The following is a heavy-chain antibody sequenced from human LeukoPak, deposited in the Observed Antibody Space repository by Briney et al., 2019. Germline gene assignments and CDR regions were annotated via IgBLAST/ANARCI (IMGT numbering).Heavy chain of an antibody. V-gene: IGHV1-69*13. CDR2: IIPIFGTA. CDR1: GGTFSSYA. J-gene: IGHJ4*02. CDR3: ARAARGSSSFDY. Sequence: VASVKVSCKASGGTFSSYAISWVRQAPGQGLEWMGGIIPIFGTANYAQKFQGRVTITADESTSTAYMELSSLRSEDTAVYYCARAARGSSSFDYWGQGTLVTVSS. D-gene: IGHD6-13*01.